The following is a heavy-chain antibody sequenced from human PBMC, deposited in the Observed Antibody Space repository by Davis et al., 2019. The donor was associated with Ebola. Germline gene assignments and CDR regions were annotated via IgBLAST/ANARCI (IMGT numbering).Heavy chain of an antibody. Sequence: GGSLRLSCKGSGYSFTSHWIGWVRQMPGKGLEWMGIIYPGDSDTRYSPSFQGQVTISADKSISTAYLQWSSLKASDTAMYYCARPTMVQGVIIDWGQGTLVTVSS. CDR2: IYPGDSDT. V-gene: IGHV5-51*01. CDR3: ARPTMVQGVIID. J-gene: IGHJ4*02. D-gene: IGHD3-10*01. CDR1: GYSFTSHW.